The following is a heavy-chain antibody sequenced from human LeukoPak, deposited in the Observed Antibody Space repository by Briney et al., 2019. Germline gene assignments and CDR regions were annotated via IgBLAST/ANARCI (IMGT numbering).Heavy chain of an antibody. Sequence: PSETLSLTCTVSGGSISSYYWSWIRQPPGKGLEWIGYIYHSGSTNYNPSLKSRVTISVDTSKNQFSLKLSSVTAADTAVYYCARDAGIAVASNAGRWFDLWRQGTLVIVSS. CDR3: ARDAGIAVASNAGRWFDL. V-gene: IGHV4-59*01. CDR2: IYHSGST. CDR1: GGSISSYY. D-gene: IGHD6-19*01. J-gene: IGHJ5*02.